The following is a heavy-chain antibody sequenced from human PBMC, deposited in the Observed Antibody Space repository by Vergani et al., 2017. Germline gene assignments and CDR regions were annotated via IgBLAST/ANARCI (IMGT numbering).Heavy chain of an antibody. Sequence: QVQLVQSGAEVKKPGSSVKVSCKSSVGTFSSYAISWVRQAPGQGLEWMGRIIPIFGTANYAQKFQGRVTITADESTSTAYMELSRLRSEDTAVYYCARDTEDYGDYPLDYWGQGTLVTVSS. CDR3: ARDTEDYGDYPLDY. D-gene: IGHD4-17*01. J-gene: IGHJ4*02. V-gene: IGHV1-69*13. CDR1: VGTFSSYA. CDR2: IIPIFGTA.